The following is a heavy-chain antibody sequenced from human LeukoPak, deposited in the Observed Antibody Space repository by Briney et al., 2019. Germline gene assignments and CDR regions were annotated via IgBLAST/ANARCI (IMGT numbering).Heavy chain of an antibody. J-gene: IGHJ4*02. CDR1: GFTVSSNY. Sequence: GGSLRLSCAASGFTVSSNYMSWVRQAPGKGLEWVSVIYSGGSTYYADSVKGRFTISRDNAKNSVFLQMNSLRGEDTAVYYCARGGLLPDYWGQGTLVTVSS. D-gene: IGHD2-15*01. V-gene: IGHV3-53*01. CDR3: ARGGLLPDY. CDR2: IYSGGST.